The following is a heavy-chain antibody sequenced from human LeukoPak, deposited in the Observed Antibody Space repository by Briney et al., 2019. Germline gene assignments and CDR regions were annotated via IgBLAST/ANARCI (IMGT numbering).Heavy chain of an antibody. J-gene: IGHJ1*01. CDR2: ISGSGGST. D-gene: IGHD1-26*01. CDR3: AEDLGNGSYYPSEYFQH. CDR1: GFTFSSYA. Sequence: GGSLRLSCAASGFTFSSYAMSWVRQAPGKGLEWVSAISGSGGSTYYADSVKGRFTISRDNSKNTLYLQMNSLRAEDTAVYYCAEDLGNGSYYPSEYFQHWGQGTLVTVSS. V-gene: IGHV3-23*01.